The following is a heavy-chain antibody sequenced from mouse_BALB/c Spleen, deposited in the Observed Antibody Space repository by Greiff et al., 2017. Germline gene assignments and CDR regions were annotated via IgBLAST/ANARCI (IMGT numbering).Heavy chain of an antibody. D-gene: IGHD2-3*01. CDR1: GFTFNTYA. CDR2: IRSKSNNYAT. Sequence: EVQLQESGGGLVQPKGSLKLSCAASGFTFNTYAMNWVRQAPGKGLEWVARIRSKSNNYATYYADSVKDRFTISRDDSQSMLYLQMNNLKTEDTAMYYCVRIYDGYYEVYYYAMDYWGQGTSVTVSS. CDR3: VRIYDGYYEVYYYAMDY. J-gene: IGHJ4*01. V-gene: IGHV10-1*02.